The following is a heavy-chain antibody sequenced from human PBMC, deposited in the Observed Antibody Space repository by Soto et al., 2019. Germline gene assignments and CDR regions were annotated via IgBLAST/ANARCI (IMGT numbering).Heavy chain of an antibody. Sequence: NPGGSLRLSCAASGFTFSSYSMNWVRQAPGKGLEWVSSISSSSSYIYYADSVKGRFTISRDNAKNSLYLQMNSLRAEDTAVYYCARDLLTMVRGVRGGMDVWGQGTTVTVSS. D-gene: IGHD3-10*01. V-gene: IGHV3-21*01. CDR1: GFTFSSYS. CDR3: ARDLLTMVRGVRGGMDV. J-gene: IGHJ6*02. CDR2: ISSSSSYI.